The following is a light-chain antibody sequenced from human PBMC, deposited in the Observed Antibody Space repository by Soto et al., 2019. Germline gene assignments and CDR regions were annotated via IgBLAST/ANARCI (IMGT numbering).Light chain of an antibody. J-gene: IGKJ3*01. Sequence: EIVLTQSPATLSLSPGERATLSCRASQSVNSYLAWYQQKPGQAPRLLIYDASKRATGIPARFSGSGSGTDFTLTISSLEPDDFAIYYCQQRTNWPPSITFGPGTKLDIK. CDR1: QSVNSY. CDR2: DAS. V-gene: IGKV3-11*01. CDR3: QQRTNWPPSIT.